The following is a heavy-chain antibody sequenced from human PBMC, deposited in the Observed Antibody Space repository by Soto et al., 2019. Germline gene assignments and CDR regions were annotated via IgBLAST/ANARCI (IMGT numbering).Heavy chain of an antibody. D-gene: IGHD1-1*01. J-gene: IGHJ6*02. CDR3: VKGYWKGDV. Sequence: EVQLLESGGGLVQPGGSLRLSCAASGFTFSTYAMSWVRQAAGNGLEWVSAISGSGGSIHYADSVKGRFTIYRDNSKHSLYLKMNSLRDEDTAVYPCVKGYWKGDVWGQGTTVTVSS. CDR1: GFTFSTYA. CDR2: ISGSGGSI. V-gene: IGHV3-23*01.